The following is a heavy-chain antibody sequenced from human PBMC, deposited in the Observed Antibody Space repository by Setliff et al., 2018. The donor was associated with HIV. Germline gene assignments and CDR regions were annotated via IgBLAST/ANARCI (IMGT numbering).Heavy chain of an antibody. V-gene: IGHV3-48*04. CDR1: GFIFRDYT. CDR2: ITKRSAV. CDR3: ARDVNYAFDI. J-gene: IGHJ3*02. D-gene: IGHD1-1*01. Sequence: GGSLRLSCAASGFIFRDYTLNWVRQAPGKGLEWISYITKRSAVTYADAVEGRFTISRDNAKNSLSLQMNSLRVEDTAVYYCARDVNYAFDIWGQGTMVTVS.